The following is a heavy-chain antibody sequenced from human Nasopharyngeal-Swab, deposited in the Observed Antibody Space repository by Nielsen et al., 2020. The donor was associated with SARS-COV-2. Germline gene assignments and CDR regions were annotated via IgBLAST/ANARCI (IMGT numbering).Heavy chain of an antibody. CDR3: AREAYYYGSGTYDS. CDR2: LYYSGIT. V-gene: IGHV4-59*01. J-gene: IGHJ4*02. Sequence: RQAPGKGLEWIGYLYYSGITNYNPSLTSRVTISIDKSKNQFSLNLSSVNAADTAVYFCAREAYYYGSGTYDSWGQGTLVTVSS. D-gene: IGHD3-10*01.